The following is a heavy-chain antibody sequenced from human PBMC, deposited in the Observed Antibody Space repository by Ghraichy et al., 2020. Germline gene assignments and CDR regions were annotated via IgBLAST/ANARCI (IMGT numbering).Heavy chain of an antibody. Sequence: ASVKVSCKASGSTFTANYIHWVRQAPGQGLEWMGWISPKSGGTTYAPKFQGTVTMTRDPSMYTVYMELNSRSSNDPAIFFFSTSDSPGLPLFPHWGQGTLVTVS. CDR1: GSTFTANY. CDR2: ISPKSGGT. D-gene: IGHD1-14*01. V-gene: IGHV1-2*02. CDR3: STSDSPGLPLFPH. J-gene: IGHJ4*02.